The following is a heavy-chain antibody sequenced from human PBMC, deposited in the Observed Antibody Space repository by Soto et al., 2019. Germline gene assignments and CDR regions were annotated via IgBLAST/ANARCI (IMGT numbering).Heavy chain of an antibody. V-gene: IGHV3-15*07. Sequence: GGSLRLSCAASGFTFSNAWMNWVRQAPGKGLEWVGRIKSKTDGGTADYAAPVKGRFTISRDDSKNTLYLQMDSLITEDTAVYYCTTQNCSGGSCYSGYYYYGLGVWGQGTTVTVSS. CDR2: IKSKTDGGTA. CDR1: GFTFSNAW. D-gene: IGHD2-15*01. J-gene: IGHJ6*02. CDR3: TTQNCSGGSCYSGYYYYGLGV.